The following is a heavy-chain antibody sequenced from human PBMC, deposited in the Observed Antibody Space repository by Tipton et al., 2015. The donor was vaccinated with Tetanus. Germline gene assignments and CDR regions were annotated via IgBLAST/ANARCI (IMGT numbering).Heavy chain of an antibody. CDR2: MYPGGSAT. CDR1: GYSFNIYW. Sequence: VQLVQSGAEVKKPGESLKISCQGSGYSFNIYWIAWVRQMPGKGLEWMGIMYPGGSATTYSPSFQGQVTFSADRSINTAYLQWSSLKASDTAMYFCARLHLRTFASSSGYWGQGTMVTVSS. J-gene: IGHJ4*02. CDR3: ARLHLRTFASSSGY. V-gene: IGHV5-51*01. D-gene: IGHD6-6*01.